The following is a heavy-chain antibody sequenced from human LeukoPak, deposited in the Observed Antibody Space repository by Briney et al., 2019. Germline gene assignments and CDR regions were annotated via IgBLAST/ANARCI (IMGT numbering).Heavy chain of an antibody. V-gene: IGHV4-34*01. CDR3: ASLGGPIAVAGTGY. CDR2: INHSGST. CDR1: GGSFSGYY. J-gene: IGHJ4*02. D-gene: IGHD6-19*01. Sequence: SETLSLTCAVYGGSFSGYYWSWIRQPPGKGLEWIGEINHSGSTNYNPSLKSRVTISVDTSRNQFSLKLSSVTAADTAVYYCASLGGPIAVAGTGYWGQGTLVTVSS.